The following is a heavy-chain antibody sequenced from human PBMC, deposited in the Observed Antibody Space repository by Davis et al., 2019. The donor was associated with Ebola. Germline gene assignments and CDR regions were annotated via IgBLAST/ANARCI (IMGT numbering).Heavy chain of an antibody. J-gene: IGHJ3*02. Sequence: GESLKISCAASGFTFSSYNMNWVRQAPGKGLEWVSSISSSSYYIYYADSVKGRFTISRDNAKNSLYLQMNSLRAEDTAVYYCARGDSSGYSAFDIWGKGTMVTVSS. V-gene: IGHV3-21*01. CDR1: GFTFSSYN. CDR3: ARGDSSGYSAFDI. D-gene: IGHD3-22*01. CDR2: ISSSSYYI.